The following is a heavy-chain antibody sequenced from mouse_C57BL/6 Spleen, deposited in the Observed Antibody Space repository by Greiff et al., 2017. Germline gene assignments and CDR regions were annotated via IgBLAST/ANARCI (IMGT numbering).Heavy chain of an antibody. D-gene: IGHD4-1*01. CDR2: IDPEDGET. V-gene: IGHV14-2*01. Sequence: VQLQQSGAELVKPGASVKLSCTASGFNITDYYMHWVKQRTEQGLEWIGRIDPEDGETKYAPKFPGKATITADTSSNTAYLQLSSLTSEDTAVYYCARSWDEDYAMDYWGQGTSVTVSS. CDR1: GFNITDYY. J-gene: IGHJ4*01. CDR3: ARSWDEDYAMDY.